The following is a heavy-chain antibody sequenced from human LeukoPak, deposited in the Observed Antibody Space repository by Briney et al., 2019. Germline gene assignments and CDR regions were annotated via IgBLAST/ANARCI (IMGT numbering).Heavy chain of an antibody. CDR2: IKRDGSEK. J-gene: IGHJ6*02. D-gene: IGHD3-9*01. CDR1: GFTFSSYW. Sequence: PGGSLRLSCAASGFTFSSYWMSWVRQAPGKGLEWVANIKRDGSEKYYVDSVKGRFTISRDNAKNSLYLQMNSLRAEDTAVYYCARDARYDILTGYSLTYYYYYGMDVWGQGTTVTVSS. CDR3: ARDARYDILTGYSLTYYYYYGMDV. V-gene: IGHV3-7*01.